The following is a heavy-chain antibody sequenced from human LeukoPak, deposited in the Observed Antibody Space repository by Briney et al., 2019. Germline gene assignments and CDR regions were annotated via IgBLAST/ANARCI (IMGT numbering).Heavy chain of an antibody. D-gene: IGHD2-15*01. J-gene: IGHJ3*01. CDR3: ARTEYCIRGSCYGLAFDV. V-gene: IGHV3-30*03. Sequence: PGGSLRLSCAAFGFTFGTFGMHWVRQAPGKGLEWVAVVSNDGNDEYDADSVKGRFTISRDTSKNMLYLQMNSLRTDDTAMYYCARTEYCIRGSCYGLAFDVWGQGTMVTASS. CDR1: GFTFGTFG. CDR2: VSNDGNDE.